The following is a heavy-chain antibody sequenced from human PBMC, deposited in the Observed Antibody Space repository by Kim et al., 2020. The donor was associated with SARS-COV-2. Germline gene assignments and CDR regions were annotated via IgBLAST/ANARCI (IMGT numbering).Heavy chain of an antibody. V-gene: IGHV3-33*01. J-gene: IGHJ6*02. D-gene: IGHD3-10*01. CDR3: AAERYYYGSGSYYFYYYYYGMDV. CDR2: IWYDGSNK. Sequence: GGSLRLSCAASGFTFSSYGMHWVRQAPGKGLEWVAVIWYDGSNKYYADSVKGRFTISRDNSKNTLYLQMNSLRAEDTAVYYCAAERYYYGSGSYYFYYYYYGMDVWGQGTTVTVSS. CDR1: GFTFSSYG.